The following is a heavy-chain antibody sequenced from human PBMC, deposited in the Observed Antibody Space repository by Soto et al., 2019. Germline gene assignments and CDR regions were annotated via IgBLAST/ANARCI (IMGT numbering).Heavy chain of an antibody. CDR3: ARDQGYCSGGSCYVAGY. Sequence: EEQLVESGGGLVQPGGSQRLSCAASGFTFSSYWMHWVRQAPGKGLVWVSRINSDGSSTSYADSVKGRFTISRDNAKNTLYLQMNSLRAEDTAVYYCARDQGYCSGGSCYVAGYWGQGTLVTVSS. CDR1: GFTFSSYW. V-gene: IGHV3-74*01. D-gene: IGHD2-15*01. J-gene: IGHJ4*02. CDR2: INSDGSST.